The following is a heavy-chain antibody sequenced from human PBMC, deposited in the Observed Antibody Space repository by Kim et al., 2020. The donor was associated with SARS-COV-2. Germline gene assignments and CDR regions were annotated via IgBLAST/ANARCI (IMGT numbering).Heavy chain of an antibody. CDR2: INHSGRT. J-gene: IGHJ4*02. CDR1: GGSFSGYY. CDR3: ARRLSNTSGWGSHYCDL. Sequence: SETLSLTCAVYGGSFSGYYWSWIRQHPGKGLEWIGEINHSGRTNYNPSLKSRVTISVDTSKNQFSLKLTSVTAADTAVYYCARRLSNTSGWGSHYCDLWGQGILVTVS. D-gene: IGHD3-10*01. V-gene: IGHV4-34*01.